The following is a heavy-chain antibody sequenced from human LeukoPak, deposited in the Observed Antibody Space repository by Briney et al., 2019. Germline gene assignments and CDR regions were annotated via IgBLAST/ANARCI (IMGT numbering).Heavy chain of an antibody. D-gene: IGHD3-22*01. J-gene: IGHJ5*02. CDR1: GYTFTSYT. CDR2: INAGNANT. Sequence: ASVKVSCKASGYTFTSYTMHWVRQAPGQRLEWMGWINAGNANTKYSQEFQGRVTITRDTSASTAYMELSSLRSEDMAVYYCARDCYDTGGYYDLWGQGPLVTVST. CDR3: ARDCYDTGGYYDL. V-gene: IGHV1-3*03.